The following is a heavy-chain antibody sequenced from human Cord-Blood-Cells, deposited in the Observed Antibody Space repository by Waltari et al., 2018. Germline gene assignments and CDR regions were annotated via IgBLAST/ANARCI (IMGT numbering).Heavy chain of an antibody. CDR2: INHSGST. CDR1: GGSFSGYY. Sequence: QVQLQQWGAGLLKPSETLSLTCAVYGGSFSGYYWSWIRQPPGKGLEWIGEINHSGSTNYNPSLKSRVTRSVDTSKNQFSVKLSSVTAADTAVYYCARHEEWELLGGVDYWGQGTLVTVSS. D-gene: IGHD1-26*01. CDR3: ARHEEWELLGGVDY. V-gene: IGHV4-34*01. J-gene: IGHJ4*02.